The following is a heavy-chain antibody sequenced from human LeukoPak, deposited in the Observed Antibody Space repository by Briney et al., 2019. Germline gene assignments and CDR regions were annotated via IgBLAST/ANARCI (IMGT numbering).Heavy chain of an antibody. Sequence: ASVKVSCKTSEYTFTGYYMHWVRQAPGQGLEWMGWINPNSGDTNYAQKFQGRVTMTRDTSISTAYMELSRLRSDDTAVYYCARGPVLLCPYYYMDVWGKGTTVTISS. D-gene: IGHD3-10*01. V-gene: IGHV1-2*02. CDR1: EYTFTGYY. J-gene: IGHJ6*03. CDR3: ARGPVLLCPYYYMDV. CDR2: INPNSGDT.